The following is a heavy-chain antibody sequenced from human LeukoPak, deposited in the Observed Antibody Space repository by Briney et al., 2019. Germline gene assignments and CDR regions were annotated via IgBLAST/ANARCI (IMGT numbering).Heavy chain of an antibody. D-gene: IGHD1-26*01. CDR2: INHSGST. CDR1: GGSFSGYY. V-gene: IGHV4-34*01. CDR3: ARGSGSYYY. Sequence: PSETLSLTCAVYGGSFSGYYWCWIRQPPGKGLEWIGEINHSGSTNYNPSLKSRVTISVDTSKNQFSLKLSSVTAADTAVYYCARGSGSYYYWGQGTLVTVSS. J-gene: IGHJ4*02.